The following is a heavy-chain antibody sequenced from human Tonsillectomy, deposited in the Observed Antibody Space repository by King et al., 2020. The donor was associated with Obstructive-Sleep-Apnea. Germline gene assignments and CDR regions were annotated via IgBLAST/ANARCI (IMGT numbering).Heavy chain of an antibody. Sequence: VQLQESGPGLVKPSETLSLTCTVSGGSISSYYWSWIRQPPRKGLEWIGYVYYSGSTNYNPSLKSRVTMSVDTSKNQFSLKLTSLTAADTAVYYCARENDYSNYGFDYWGQGTPVTVSS. CDR1: GGSISSYY. V-gene: IGHV4-59*01. CDR2: VYYSGST. D-gene: IGHD4-11*01. CDR3: ARENDYSNYGFDY. J-gene: IGHJ4*02.